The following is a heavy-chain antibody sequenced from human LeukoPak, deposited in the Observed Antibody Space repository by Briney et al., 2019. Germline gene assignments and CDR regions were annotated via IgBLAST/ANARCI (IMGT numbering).Heavy chain of an antibody. CDR1: GFTFDDYG. V-gene: IGHV3-20*04. CDR2: INWNGNSK. CDR3: AELGITMIGGV. D-gene: IGHD3-10*02. J-gene: IGHJ6*04. Sequence: GGSLRLSCAATGFTFDDYGMSWVRQAPGKGLEWVSGINWNGNSKGYGDSVKGRFTISRDNAKNSLYLQMNSLRAEDTAVYYCAELGITMIGGVWGKGTTVTISS.